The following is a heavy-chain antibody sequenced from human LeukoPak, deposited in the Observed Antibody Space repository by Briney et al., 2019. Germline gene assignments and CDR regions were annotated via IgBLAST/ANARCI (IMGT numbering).Heavy chain of an antibody. CDR1: GYTFTSYY. V-gene: IGHV1-46*01. D-gene: IGHD2-15*01. J-gene: IGHJ3*02. CDR3: ARVRVVAATHDAFDI. Sequence: ASVKVSCKASGYTFTSYYMHWVRQAPGQGLELMGIINPSGGSTSYAQKFQGRVTMTRDTSTSTVYMELSSLRSEDTAVYYCARVRVVAATHDAFDIWGQGTMVTVSS. CDR2: INPSGGST.